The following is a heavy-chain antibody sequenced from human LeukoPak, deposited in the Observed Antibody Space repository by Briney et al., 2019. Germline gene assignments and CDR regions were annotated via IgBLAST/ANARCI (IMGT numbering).Heavy chain of an antibody. CDR3: ARHSPLVRGVDF. CDR1: DGSISSSSYY. Sequence: PSETLSLTCTVSDGSISSSSYYWGWLRQPPGTGLESIGNIYYTGRTFYNPSLKSRVTISVDTSKTQFSLKLSSMTAADTAVYYCARHSPLVRGVDFWGQGTPVTVSS. J-gene: IGHJ4*02. CDR2: IYYTGRT. V-gene: IGHV4-39*01. D-gene: IGHD3-10*01.